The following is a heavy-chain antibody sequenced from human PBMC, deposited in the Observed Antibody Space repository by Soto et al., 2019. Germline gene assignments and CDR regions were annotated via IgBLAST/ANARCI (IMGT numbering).Heavy chain of an antibody. J-gene: IGHJ4*02. V-gene: IGHV3-23*01. CDR1: GFTFSSYA. D-gene: IGHD6-19*01. Sequence: GGSLRLSCAASGFTFSSYAMSWARQAPGKGLEWVSAISGSGGSTYYADSVKGRFTISRDNSKDTLYLQMNSLRAEDTAVYYCAKVRGIAVAGTLNYWGQGTLVTVSS. CDR2: ISGSGGST. CDR3: AKVRGIAVAGTLNY.